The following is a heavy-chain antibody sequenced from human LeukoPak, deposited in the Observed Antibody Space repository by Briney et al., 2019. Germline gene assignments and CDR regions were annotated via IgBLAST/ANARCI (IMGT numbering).Heavy chain of an antibody. CDR1: GFTFSSYA. CDR3: AKDREYSSSSYFDY. D-gene: IGHD6-6*01. V-gene: IGHV3-23*01. Sequence: GGSLRLSCAASGFTFSSYAMSWVRQAPGKGPEWVSAISGSGGSTYYADSVRGRFTISRDNSKNMLYLQMSSLRAEDTAVYYCAKDREYSSSSYFDYWGQGTLVTVSS. J-gene: IGHJ4*02. CDR2: ISGSGGST.